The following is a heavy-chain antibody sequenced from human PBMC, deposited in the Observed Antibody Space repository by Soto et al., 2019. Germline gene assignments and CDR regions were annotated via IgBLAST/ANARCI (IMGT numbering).Heavy chain of an antibody. CDR1: GDSISAYS. CDR3: AREGNLGRWLQPLDF. D-gene: IGHD5-12*01. V-gene: IGHV4-59*01. J-gene: IGHJ4*02. CDR2: IHYNGNT. Sequence: SETLSLTCTVSGDSISAYSWSWVRQPPGKGLEWIGNIHYNGNTKYSPSLMSRVTMSVDTSKNHFSLRLISVTAADTAIFFCAREGNLGRWLQPLDFWGQGTLVTVS.